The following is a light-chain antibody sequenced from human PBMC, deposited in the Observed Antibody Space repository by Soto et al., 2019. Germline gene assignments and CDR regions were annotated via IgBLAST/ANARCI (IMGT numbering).Light chain of an antibody. V-gene: IGKV1-12*01. J-gene: IGKJ4*01. Sequence: DIQMTQSPSFVSASVGDRVTITCRASQGISSWLAWYQHKPGRAPKLLIHAASSLESGVPSRFSGSGSGTDFTLTISRLQPEDFATYYCQQTTSFPLTFGRGTKVEIK. CDR2: AAS. CDR3: QQTTSFPLT. CDR1: QGISSW.